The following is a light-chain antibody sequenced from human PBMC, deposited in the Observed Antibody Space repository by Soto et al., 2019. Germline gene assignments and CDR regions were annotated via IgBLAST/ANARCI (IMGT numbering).Light chain of an antibody. CDR2: AAS. CDR3: QESYSIPLT. J-gene: IGKJ4*01. V-gene: IGKV1-39*01. Sequence: DIQMTQSPPSLSASVGDRVTITCRTSQTISNTLNWYQQKPGKPPKLLIYAASSLQSGVPSRFSGSGSGTDFTLTISSLQPEDFATYYCQESYSIPLTFGGGTKVEIK. CDR1: QTISNT.